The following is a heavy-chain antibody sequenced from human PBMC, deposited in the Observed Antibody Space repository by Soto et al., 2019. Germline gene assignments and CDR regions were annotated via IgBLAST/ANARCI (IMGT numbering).Heavy chain of an antibody. CDR3: ARGSYYYDSSGYYNY. CDR2: IYYSGST. V-gene: IGHV4-30-4*01. D-gene: IGHD3-22*01. CDR1: GGCISSGDYY. J-gene: IGHJ4*02. Sequence: PSETLSLTCTVSGGCISSGDYYWSWIRQPPGKGLEWIGYIYYSGSTYYNPSLKSRVTISVDTSKNQFSLKLSSVTAADTAVYYCARGSYYYDSSGYYNYWGQGTPVNVSS.